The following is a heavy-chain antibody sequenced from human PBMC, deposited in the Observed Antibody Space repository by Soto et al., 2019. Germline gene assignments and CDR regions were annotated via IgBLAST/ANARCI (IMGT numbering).Heavy chain of an antibody. CDR2: VFHSGTT. Sequence: QLQESGPGLVKPSETLSLTCTISGGSVSNNSLYWTWIRQPPGKGLEWIGYVFHSGTTIINPSLKSRDTASVDRSKNQLSLQLTSVAAADTAVYYRATSLRVAGRGYSGYNAQWGQGTLVTVSS. D-gene: IGHD5-12*01. CDR3: ATSLRVAGRGYSGYNAQ. J-gene: IGHJ4*02. CDR1: GGSVSNNSLY. V-gene: IGHV4-61*01.